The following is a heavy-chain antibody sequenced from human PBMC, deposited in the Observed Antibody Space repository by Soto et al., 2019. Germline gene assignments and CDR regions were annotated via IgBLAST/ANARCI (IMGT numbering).Heavy chain of an antibody. D-gene: IGHD6-13*01. V-gene: IGHV3-30*18. J-gene: IGHJ5*02. Sequence: QVQLAQSGGGVVQPGRSLRLSCAASGFDFNTYGLHWVRQAPGKGLEWVAGISFDGGNQYYADSVKGRFTISRDKSNNTLFLQMNSLGAEDTATYYCAKDSSITAAGSGGWFDPWGQGTLVIVSS. CDR2: ISFDGGNQ. CDR1: GFDFNTYG. CDR3: AKDSSITAAGSGGWFDP.